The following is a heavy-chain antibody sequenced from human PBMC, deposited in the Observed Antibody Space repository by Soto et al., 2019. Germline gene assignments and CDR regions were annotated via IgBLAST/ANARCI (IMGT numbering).Heavy chain of an antibody. D-gene: IGHD3-10*01. Sequence: SETLSLTCAVYGGSFSGYYWSWIRQPPGKGLEWIGEINHSGSTNYNPSLKSRVTISVDTSKNQFSLKLSSVTAADTAVYYCARGVVKRSRGVIWTKGWFDHWGQGTLVT. CDR3: ARGVVKRSRGVIWTKGWFDH. CDR1: GGSFSGYY. V-gene: IGHV4-34*01. CDR2: INHSGST. J-gene: IGHJ5*02.